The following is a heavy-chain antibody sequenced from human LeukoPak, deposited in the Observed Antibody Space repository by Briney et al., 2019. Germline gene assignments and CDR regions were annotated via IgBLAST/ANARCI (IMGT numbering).Heavy chain of an antibody. CDR3: ARRAAGYYYGSGSYYLFDY. Sequence: SETLSLTCAVYHGSFSGYYWSWIRQPPGKGLEWIGEINHSGSTNYNPSLKSRVTISVDTSKNQFSLKLSSVTAADTAVYYCARRAAGYYYGSGSYYLFDYWGQGTLVTVSS. D-gene: IGHD3-10*01. V-gene: IGHV4-34*01. CDR2: INHSGST. CDR1: HGSFSGYY. J-gene: IGHJ4*02.